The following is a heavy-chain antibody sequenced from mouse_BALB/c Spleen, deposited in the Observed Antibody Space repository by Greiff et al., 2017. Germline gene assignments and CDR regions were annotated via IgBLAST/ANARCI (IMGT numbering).Heavy chain of an antibody. Sequence: VQLQQSGAELVRSGASVKLSCTASGFNIKDYYMHWVKQRPEQGLEWIGWIDPENGDTEYAPKFQGKATMTADTSSNTAYLQLSSLTSEDTAVYYCNAEGNYGAWGQGTTLTVST. D-gene: IGHD2-1*01. CDR3: NAEGNYGA. V-gene: IGHV14-4*02. CDR1: GFNIKDYY. CDR2: IDPENGDT. J-gene: IGHJ2*01.